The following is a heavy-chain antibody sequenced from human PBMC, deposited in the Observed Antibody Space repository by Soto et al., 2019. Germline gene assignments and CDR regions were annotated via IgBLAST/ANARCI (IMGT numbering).Heavy chain of an antibody. CDR2: IIPIFGTA. CDR1: GGTFSSYA. CDR3: ARDVLAARLVYWFDP. Sequence: QVQLVQSGAEVKKPGSSVKVSCKASGGTFSSYAISWVRQAPGQGREWMGGIIPIFGTANYAQKFQGRVTITADKSTSTAYMELSSLRSEDTAVYYCARDVLAARLVYWFDPWGQGTLVTVSS. D-gene: IGHD6-6*01. V-gene: IGHV1-69*06. J-gene: IGHJ5*02.